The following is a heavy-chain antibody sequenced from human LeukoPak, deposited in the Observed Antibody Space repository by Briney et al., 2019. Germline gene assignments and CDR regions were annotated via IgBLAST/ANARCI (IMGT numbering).Heavy chain of an antibody. CDR2: MNPNSGNT. J-gene: IGHJ6*03. V-gene: IGHV1-8*02. CDR1: GYTFTGYY. D-gene: IGHD1/OR15-1a*01. Sequence: ASVKVSCKASGYTFTGYYMHWVRQAPGQGLEWMGWMNPNSGNTGYAQKFQGRVTMTRNTSISTAYMELSSLRSEDTAVYYCARQSRPNNYYYYYMDVWGKGTTVTISS. CDR3: ARQSRPNNYYYYYMDV.